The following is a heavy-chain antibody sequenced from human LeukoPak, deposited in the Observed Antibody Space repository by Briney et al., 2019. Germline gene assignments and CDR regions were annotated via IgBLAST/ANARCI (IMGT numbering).Heavy chain of an antibody. CDR1: GFTFSSYA. CDR2: LTYDGDNG. Sequence: GGSLRLSCAASGFTFSSYAMHWVRQVPGKGLEWVAVLTYDGDNGYYADSVKGRFTVSRDNSKSTLYLQMNSLRSEDTAVYYCATSRTFDYWGQGTLVTVSS. CDR3: ATSRTFDY. J-gene: IGHJ4*02. V-gene: IGHV3-30*03. D-gene: IGHD1-14*01.